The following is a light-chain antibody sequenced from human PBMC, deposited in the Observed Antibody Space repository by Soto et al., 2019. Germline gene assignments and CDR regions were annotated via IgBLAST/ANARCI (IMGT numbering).Light chain of an antibody. CDR3: SSHTNSVAYI. CDR2: DVS. Sequence: QSALTQPASVSVSPGQSVTISCTGTSSDVGGNHYVSWYQQHPDQAPKLMIYDVSNRPSWVTNRFSGSKSGNAASLTISGLAEDDEADYYCSSHTNSVAYIFGAGTKLTVL. J-gene: IGLJ1*01. CDR1: SSDVGGNHY. V-gene: IGLV2-14*03.